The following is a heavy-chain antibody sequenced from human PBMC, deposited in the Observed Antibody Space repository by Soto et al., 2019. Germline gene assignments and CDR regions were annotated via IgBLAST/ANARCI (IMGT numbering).Heavy chain of an antibody. Sequence: GGSLRLSCAASGFTFDDYGMSWVRQAPGKGLEWVSGINWNGGRTGSADSVKGRFTISRDNAKNSLYLQMNRLRAGDTALYYCARELSPGGSGSYGRFDYWGQGTLVTVSS. V-gene: IGHV3-20*04. D-gene: IGHD3-10*01. CDR3: ARELSPGGSGSYGRFDY. CDR2: INWNGGRT. J-gene: IGHJ4*02. CDR1: GFTFDDYG.